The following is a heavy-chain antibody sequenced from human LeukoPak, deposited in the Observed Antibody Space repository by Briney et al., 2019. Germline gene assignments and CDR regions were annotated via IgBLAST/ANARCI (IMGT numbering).Heavy chain of an antibody. CDR2: ISGSGGST. Sequence: GGSLRLSCAASGFTFNSYSMNWVRQAPGKGLEWVSAISGSGGSTYYADSVKGRFTISRDNSKNTLYLQMNSLRAEDTAVYYCAKANFDWLLETYYFDYWGQGTLVTVSS. CDR3: AKANFDWLLETYYFDY. J-gene: IGHJ4*02. V-gene: IGHV3-23*01. CDR1: GFTFNSYS. D-gene: IGHD3-9*01.